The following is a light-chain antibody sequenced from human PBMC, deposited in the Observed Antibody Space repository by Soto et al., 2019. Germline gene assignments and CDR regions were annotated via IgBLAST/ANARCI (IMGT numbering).Light chain of an antibody. CDR2: EVT. Sequence: QSVLTQPASVSGSPGQSITISCTGTRCDIGSYNRVSWYQQHPGKAPKLIIYEVTARPSGVSNRFSGSKSGNTASLTISGLQADDEAEYYCSSYTNINTRACVFGTGTKVTVL. J-gene: IGLJ1*01. CDR3: SSYTNINTRACV. CDR1: RCDIGSYNR. V-gene: IGLV2-14*01.